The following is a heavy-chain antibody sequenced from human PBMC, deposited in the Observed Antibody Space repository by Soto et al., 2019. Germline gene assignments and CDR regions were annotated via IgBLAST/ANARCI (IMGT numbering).Heavy chain of an antibody. CDR3: ARFHVGTARAPIDY. CDR1: GFTFSSYS. CDR2: ISSSSSYI. D-gene: IGHD5-18*01. J-gene: IGHJ4*02. Sequence: GGSLRLSCAASGFTFSSYSMNWVRQAPGKGLEWVSSISSSSSYIYYADSVKGRFTISRDNAKNSLYLQMNSLRAEDTAVYYCARFHVGTARAPIDYWGQGSLVTGSS. V-gene: IGHV3-21*01.